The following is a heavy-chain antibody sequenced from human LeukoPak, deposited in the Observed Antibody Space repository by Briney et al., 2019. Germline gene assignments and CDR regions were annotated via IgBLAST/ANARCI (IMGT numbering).Heavy chain of an antibody. CDR1: AGPPTVVH. V-gene: IGHV4-34*01. Sequence: SETLSLTCAVSAGPPTVVHGSWIRRPPGKGREWIGATNHSGTTNYNPSLKSRLTISVDTSKNQVSLKLSAVTPADTAVYYCATEGVAGAGTQCHVVDIWGQGTMVT. D-gene: IGHD6-13*01. CDR3: ATEGVAGAGTQCHVVDI. J-gene: IGHJ3*02. CDR2: TNHSGTT.